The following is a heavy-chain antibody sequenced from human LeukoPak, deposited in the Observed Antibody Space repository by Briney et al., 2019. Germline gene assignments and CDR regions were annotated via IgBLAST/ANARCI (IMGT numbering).Heavy chain of an antibody. CDR3: ARETSQKGAHYMDV. CDR2: IYYSGST. J-gene: IGHJ6*03. Sequence: SETLSLTCTVSGGSINDYYWTWIRQPPGKGLEWIGYIYYSGSTNYNPSLKSRVTISVDTSKNQFSLKLSSVTAADTAVYYCARETSQKGAHYMDVWGKGTTVTISS. D-gene: IGHD3-16*01. V-gene: IGHV4-59*01. CDR1: GGSINDYY.